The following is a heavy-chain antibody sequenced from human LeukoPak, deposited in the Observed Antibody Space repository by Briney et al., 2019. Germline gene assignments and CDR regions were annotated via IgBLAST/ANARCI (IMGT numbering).Heavy chain of an antibody. V-gene: IGHV4-38-2*01. CDR1: GYSISSGYY. CDR3: ARQSGYSSGRPFDY. CDR2: IYHSGST. Sequence: SETLSLTCAVSGYSISSGYYWGWIRQPPGKGLEWIGSIYHSGSTYYNPSLKSRVTISVDTSKNQFSLKLSSVTAADTAVYYCARQSGYSSGRPFDYWGQGTLVTVSS. D-gene: IGHD6-19*01. J-gene: IGHJ4*02.